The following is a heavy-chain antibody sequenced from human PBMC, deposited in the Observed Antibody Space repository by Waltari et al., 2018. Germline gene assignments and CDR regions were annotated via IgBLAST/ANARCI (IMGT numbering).Heavy chain of an antibody. Sequence: QVQVVQSGTEVKKPGSSVRVSCKVSGDTSNKYAISWVRQAPGQGLEWMGKIVPILRLTNFSQKFRDRVTLTATTSTTTAFMDLTDLTSEDTAVYYCALSPQQLLAFDFWGQGTMVTVSS. D-gene: IGHD6-13*01. V-gene: IGHV1-69*04. CDR1: GDTSNKYA. J-gene: IGHJ3*01. CDR2: IVPILRLT. CDR3: ALSPQQLLAFDF.